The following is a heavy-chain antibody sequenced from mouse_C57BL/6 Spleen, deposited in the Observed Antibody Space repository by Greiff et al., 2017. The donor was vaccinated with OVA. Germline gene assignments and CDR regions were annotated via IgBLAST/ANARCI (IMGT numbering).Heavy chain of an antibody. CDR3: ARDWDWYFDV. CDR1: GYAFSSYW. V-gene: IGHV1-80*01. D-gene: IGHD4-1*01. J-gene: IGHJ1*03. CDR2: IYPGDGDT. Sequence: QVQLKESGAELVKPGASVKISCKASGYAFSSYWMNWVKQRPGKGLEWIGQIYPGDGDTNYNGKFKGKATLTADKSSSTAYMQLSSLTSEDSAVYFCARDWDWYFDVWGTGTTVTVSS.